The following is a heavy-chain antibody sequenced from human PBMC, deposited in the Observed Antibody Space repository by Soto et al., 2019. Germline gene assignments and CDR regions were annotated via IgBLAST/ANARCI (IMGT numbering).Heavy chain of an antibody. V-gene: IGHV3-21*01. CDR3: FQAEDSRRYCPPVSAFLLNRSTDL. J-gene: IGHJ2*01. CDR2: TSSSSSYI. Sequence: GKGLEWVSSTSSSSSYIYYADSVKGRFTIYRDNGKNSLYLQMNSLRAEDTAVYYCFQAEDSRRYCPPVSAFLLNRSTDL. D-gene: IGHD3-9*01.